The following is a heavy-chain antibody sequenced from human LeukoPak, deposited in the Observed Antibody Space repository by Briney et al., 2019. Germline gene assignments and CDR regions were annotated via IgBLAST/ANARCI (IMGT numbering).Heavy chain of an antibody. CDR3: ARMGHTSGWGDQDYYHYFYMDV. CDR2: IWYDGSNK. J-gene: IGHJ6*03. Sequence: GGSLRLSCAASGFTFSSYGMHWVRQAPGKGLEWVAVIWYDGSNKYYADSVKGRFTISRDNSKNTLYLQMNSLRAEDTAVYYCARMGHTSGWGDQDYYHYFYMDVWGKGTTVTVSS. V-gene: IGHV3-33*01. CDR1: GFTFSSYG. D-gene: IGHD6-19*01.